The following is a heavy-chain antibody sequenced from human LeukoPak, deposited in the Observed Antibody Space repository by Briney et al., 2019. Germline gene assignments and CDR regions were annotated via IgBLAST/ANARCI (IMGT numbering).Heavy chain of an antibody. J-gene: IGHJ4*02. D-gene: IGHD6-19*01. V-gene: IGHV5-51*01. CDR3: ASLLEGVAGTWGY. Sequence: GESLKISWKGSGYTFSTYWIAWVRQMPGKGLEWMGIIYPGDSDTRYSPSFQGQVTLPADKSISTAFLQWSSLKASDTAMYYCASLLEGVAGTWGYWGQGNLVTVSS. CDR1: GYTFSTYW. CDR2: IYPGDSDT.